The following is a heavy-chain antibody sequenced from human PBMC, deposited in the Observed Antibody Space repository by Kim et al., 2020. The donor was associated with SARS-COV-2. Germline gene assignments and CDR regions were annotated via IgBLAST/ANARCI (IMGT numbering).Heavy chain of an antibody. CDR3: AKDLAERLLEWKPNYCFDY. CDR2: ISSGGANI. CDR1: GFTFSNHA. Sequence: GGSLRLSCVGSGFTFSNHAMSWVRQAPGKGLEWVSSISSGGANIYVADSVKGRFTISRDNSKKSLYLQMNRLTAEDTAVYYCAKDLAERLLEWKPNYCFDYWGQGTLVTVSS. D-gene: IGHD3-3*01. V-gene: IGHV3-23*01. J-gene: IGHJ4*02.